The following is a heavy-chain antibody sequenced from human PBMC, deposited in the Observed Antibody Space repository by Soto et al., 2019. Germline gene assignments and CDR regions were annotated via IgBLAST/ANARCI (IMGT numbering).Heavy chain of an antibody. CDR1: GFTFSNST. V-gene: IGHV3-21*01. D-gene: IGHD3-10*01. J-gene: IGHJ6*02. Sequence: PGGSLRLSCAASGFTFSNSTMNWVRQAPGKGLEWVSSISSSSNYIYYGNSVKGRFSISRDNAKNSLYLQMNSLRAEDTAVYYCARDGAATMAIGIVYYYYAMDVWGQGTTVTVSS. CDR2: ISSSSNYI. CDR3: ARDGAATMAIGIVYYYYAMDV.